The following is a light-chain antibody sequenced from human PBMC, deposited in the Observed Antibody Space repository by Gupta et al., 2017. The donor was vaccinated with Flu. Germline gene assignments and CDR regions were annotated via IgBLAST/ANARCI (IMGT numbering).Light chain of an antibody. CDR2: AAS. CDR3: QQSNSTPRLT. V-gene: IGKV1-39*01. Sequence: DIQMTQSPSSLSASVGDRVTITCRASQSISSYLNWYQQKPGKAPKLLIYAASSLQSGVPSRFSGSGSGTDVTLTISSLQPEDFATYYCQQSNSTPRLTFGGGTKVEIK. CDR1: QSISSY. J-gene: IGKJ4*01.